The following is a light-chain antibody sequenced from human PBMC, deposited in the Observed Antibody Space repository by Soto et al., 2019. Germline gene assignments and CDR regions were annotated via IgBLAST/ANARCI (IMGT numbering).Light chain of an antibody. CDR1: QSVSSSY. CDR2: GAS. CDR3: QQYCSSPIFT. Sequence: EIVLTQSPGTLSLSPGERATLSCRASQSVSSSYLAWYQQKPGQAPRLLIYGASNRATGIPDRFSGSGSGTDFTLTISRLEPEDFAVYYCQQYCSSPIFTFGPGTKVDIK. J-gene: IGKJ3*01. V-gene: IGKV3-20*01.